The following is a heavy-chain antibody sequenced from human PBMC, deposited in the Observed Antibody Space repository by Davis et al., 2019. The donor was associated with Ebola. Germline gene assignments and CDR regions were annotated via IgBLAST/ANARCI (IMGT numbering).Heavy chain of an antibody. CDR3: ARGGPYYDYIWGSYRYDY. D-gene: IGHD3-16*02. CDR2: VSGSGVST. J-gene: IGHJ4*02. V-gene: IGHV3-23*01. Sequence: PGGSLRLSCAASGFTFSNFAMSWVRQAPGKGLEWVSSVSGSGVSTYYADSVKGRFTISRDNSNNTLYLQVNSLRAEDTAVYYCARGGPYYDYIWGSYRYDYWGQGILVNVSS. CDR1: GFTFSNFA.